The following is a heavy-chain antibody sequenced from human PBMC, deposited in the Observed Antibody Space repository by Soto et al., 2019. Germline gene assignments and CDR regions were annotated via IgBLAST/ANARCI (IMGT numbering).Heavy chain of an antibody. CDR2: ISWNSGSI. CDR1: GFTFDDYA. D-gene: IGHD2-2*01. CDR3: AKDRYCSSTSCVGGFDC. J-gene: IGHJ4*02. Sequence: EVQLVESGGGLVQPGRSLRLSCAASGFTFDDYAMHWVRQAPGKGLEWVSGISWNSGSIGYADSVKGRFTISRDNAKNSLYLQMNSLRPEDTALYYCAKDRYCSSTSCVGGFDCWGQGTLVTVSS. V-gene: IGHV3-9*01.